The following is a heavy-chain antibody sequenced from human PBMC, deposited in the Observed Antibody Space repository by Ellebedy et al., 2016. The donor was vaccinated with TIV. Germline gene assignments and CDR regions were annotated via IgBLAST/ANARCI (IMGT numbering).Heavy chain of an antibody. CDR1: GFTFSSYA. CDR2: ISYDGSNK. D-gene: IGHD2-2*02. V-gene: IGHV3-30-3*01. Sequence: GESLKISXAASGFTFSSYAMHWVRQAPGKGLEWVAVISYDGSNKYYADSVKGRFTISRDNSKNTLYLQMNSLRAEDTAVYYCAREGDCSSTSCYTPDYWGQGTLVTVSS. J-gene: IGHJ4*02. CDR3: AREGDCSSTSCYTPDY.